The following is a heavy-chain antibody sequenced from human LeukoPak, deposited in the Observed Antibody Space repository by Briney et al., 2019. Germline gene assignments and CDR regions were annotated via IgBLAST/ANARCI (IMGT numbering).Heavy chain of an antibody. Sequence: PGGSLRLSCAASRFTFSNYEMHWVRQAPGKGLEWLSYISSSGNTIYYADSVKGRFTISRDNSKNSLYLQMNSLTTEDSAVYYCATDGYSGMYSAIDSWGQGTLVTVSS. D-gene: IGHD1-26*01. V-gene: IGHV3-48*03. J-gene: IGHJ4*02. CDR3: ATDGYSGMYSAIDS. CDR1: RFTFSNYE. CDR2: ISSSGNTI.